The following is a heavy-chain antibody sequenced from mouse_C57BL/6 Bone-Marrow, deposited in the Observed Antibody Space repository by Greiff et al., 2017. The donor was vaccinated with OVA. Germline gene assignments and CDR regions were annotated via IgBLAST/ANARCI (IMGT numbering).Heavy chain of an antibody. CDR3: ASYYGSSLDY. Sequence: VPLQQPWGGLLQPGGSVKLSCKASCFTFTRYWMPWVKQRPGQGLGWIGEIDPSDSYTNYNQKFKGKATLTVDKSSSTAYMQLSSLTSEDSAVYYCASYYGSSLDYWGQGTTLTVSS. J-gene: IGHJ2*01. V-gene: IGHV1-50*01. CDR1: CFTFTRYW. D-gene: IGHD1-1*01. CDR2: IDPSDSYT.